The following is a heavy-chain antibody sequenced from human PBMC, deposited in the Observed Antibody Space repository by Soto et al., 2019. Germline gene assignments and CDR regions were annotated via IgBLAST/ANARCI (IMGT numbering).Heavy chain of an antibody. V-gene: IGHV3-33*01. CDR3: ARAGAAAGTGFDY. CDR1: GFTFSSYG. CDR2: IWYDGSNK. D-gene: IGHD6-13*01. J-gene: IGHJ4*02. Sequence: QVQLVESGGGVVQPGRSLRLSCAASGFTFSSYGMHWVRQAPGKGLEWVAVIWYDGSNKYYAESVKGRFTISRDNSKNTLYLQMNSLRAEDTAVYYCARAGAAAGTGFDYWGQGTLVTVSS.